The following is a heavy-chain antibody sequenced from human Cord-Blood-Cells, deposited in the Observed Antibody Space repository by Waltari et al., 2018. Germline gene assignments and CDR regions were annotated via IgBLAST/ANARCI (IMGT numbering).Heavy chain of an antibody. V-gene: IGHV3-53*04. CDR2: IYSGGST. D-gene: IGHD3-3*01. CDR3: AREGNHGFIRSGYNDAFDI. Sequence: LEWVSVIYSGGSTYYADSVKGRFTISRHNSKNTLYLQMNSLRAEDTAVYYCAREGNHGFIRSGYNDAFDIWGQGTMVTVSS. J-gene: IGHJ3*02.